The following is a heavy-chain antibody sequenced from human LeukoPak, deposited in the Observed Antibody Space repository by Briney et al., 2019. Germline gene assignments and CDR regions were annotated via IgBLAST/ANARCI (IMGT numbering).Heavy chain of an antibody. V-gene: IGHV3-30*02. CDR3: ARWSWIQLWSRLSEENWFDP. J-gene: IGHJ5*02. Sequence: PGGSLRLSCAASGFTFSSYGMHWVRQAPGKGLEWVAFIRYDGSNKYYADSVKGRFNISRDNAKNSLYLQMNSLRAEDTAVYFCARWSWIQLWSRLSEENWFDPWGQGTLVTVSS. CDR2: IRYDGSNK. CDR1: GFTFSSYG. D-gene: IGHD5-18*01.